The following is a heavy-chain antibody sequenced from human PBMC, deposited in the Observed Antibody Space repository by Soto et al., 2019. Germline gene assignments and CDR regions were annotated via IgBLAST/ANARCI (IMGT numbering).Heavy chain of an antibody. V-gene: IGHV6-1*01. Sequence: LTCAISGDSVSSNSAAWNWIRQSPSRGLEWLGRTYYKSKWYNDYAVSVNSRITVNPDTSKNQFSLRLNSVTPEDTAVYYCAREVDDGPNWLDPWGQGTLVTVSS. CDR3: AREVDDGPNWLDP. CDR1: GDSVSSNSAA. CDR2: TYYKSKWYN. D-gene: IGHD1-1*01. J-gene: IGHJ5*02.